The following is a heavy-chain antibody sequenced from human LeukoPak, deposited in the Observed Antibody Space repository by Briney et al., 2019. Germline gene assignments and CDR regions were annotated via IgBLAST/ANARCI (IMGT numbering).Heavy chain of an antibody. CDR3: ATDRIGYFDY. V-gene: IGHV3-30*03. Sequence: GGSLRLSCAASGFTFSSYGMHWVRQAPGKGLEWVVVISYDGSNKYYADSVKGRFTISRDNSKDTLYLQMNSLRAEDTAVYYCATDRIGYFDYWGQGTLVTVSS. D-gene: IGHD1-26*01. CDR1: GFTFSSYG. CDR2: ISYDGSNK. J-gene: IGHJ4*02.